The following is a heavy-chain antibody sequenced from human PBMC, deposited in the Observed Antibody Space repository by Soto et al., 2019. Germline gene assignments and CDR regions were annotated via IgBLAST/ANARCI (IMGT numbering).Heavy chain of an antibody. CDR3: ARDLDCSGGSCPRYYYYYGMDV. D-gene: IGHD2-15*01. V-gene: IGHV1-3*01. J-gene: IGHJ6*02. CDR1: GYTFTSYA. CDR2: INAGNGNT. Sequence: ASVKVSCKTSGYTFTSYAMHWVRQAPGQRLEWMGWINAGNGNTKYSQKFQGRVTITRDTSASTAYMELSSLRSEDTAVYYCARDLDCSGGSCPRYYYYYGMDVWGQGTTVTVS.